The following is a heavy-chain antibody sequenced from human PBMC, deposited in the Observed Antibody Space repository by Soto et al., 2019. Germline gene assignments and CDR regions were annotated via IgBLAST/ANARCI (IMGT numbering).Heavy chain of an antibody. CDR3: ARAVPQGLYCSGGSCYSTFDY. CDR1: GGSISSGGYY. CDR2: IYYSGST. J-gene: IGHJ4*02. Sequence: SETLSLTCTVSGGSISSGGYYWSWIRQHPGKGLECIGYIYYSGSTYYNPSLKSRVTISVDTSKNQFSLKLSSVTTADTAVYYCARAVPQGLYCSGGSCYSTFDYWGQGTLVTVSS. D-gene: IGHD2-15*01. V-gene: IGHV4-31*03.